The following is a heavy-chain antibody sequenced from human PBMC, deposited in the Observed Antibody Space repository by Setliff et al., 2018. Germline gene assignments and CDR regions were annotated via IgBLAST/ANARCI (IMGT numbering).Heavy chain of an antibody. Sequence: ASVKVSCKASGYTFTSYDINWVRQATGQGLEWMGWMNPNSGNTGYAQKFQGRVTMTRXXXISTAYXXXXXXXXXDTAVYYCARTMITFGGVIVHAFDIWGQGTMVTVSS. CDR3: ARTMITFGGVIVHAFDI. D-gene: IGHD3-16*02. CDR2: MNPNSGNT. CDR1: GYTFTSYD. J-gene: IGHJ3*02. V-gene: IGHV1-8*02.